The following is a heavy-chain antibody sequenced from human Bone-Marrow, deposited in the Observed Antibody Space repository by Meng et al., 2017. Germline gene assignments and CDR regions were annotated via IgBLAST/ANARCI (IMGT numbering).Heavy chain of an antibody. J-gene: IGHJ3*02. CDR1: GDSFTSSSYY. V-gene: IGHV4-39*07. CDR2: IRYSGTT. D-gene: IGHD3-22*01. CDR3: ARDPSYDSSGFAYPDAFDI. Sequence: SETLSLTCTVSGDSFTSSSYYWGWIRQPPGKGLEWIGSIRYSGTTYYNPSLKSRVTISEDTSKNQFSLNLSSVTAADTAVYYCARDPSYDSSGFAYPDAFDIWGQGTMVTVSS.